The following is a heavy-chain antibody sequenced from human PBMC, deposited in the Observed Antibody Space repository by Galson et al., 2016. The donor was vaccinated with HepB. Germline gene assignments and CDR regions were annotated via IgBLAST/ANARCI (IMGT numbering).Heavy chain of an antibody. J-gene: IGHJ3*01. CDR1: GFTFNTYN. D-gene: IGHD3-16*02. Sequence: SLRLSCAASGFTFNTYNMNWVRQTPGKGLELVSSITSSSSYIYYTDSVKGRFTISRDNAKNLLYLQMNSLRAEDTAIYYCAKDRGDYIWGTYRYTFDAFDVWGQGTMVAVSS. CDR3: AKDRGDYIWGTYRYTFDAFDV. CDR2: ITSSSSYI. V-gene: IGHV3-21*01.